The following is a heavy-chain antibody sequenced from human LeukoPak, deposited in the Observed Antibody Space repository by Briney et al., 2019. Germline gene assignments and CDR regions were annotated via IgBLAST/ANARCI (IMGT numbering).Heavy chain of an antibody. CDR3: AREAVPPAMRLAHYYYYMDV. V-gene: IGHV6-1*01. CDR1: GDSVSSNSAA. CDR2: AYYRSKWYN. Sequence: SQTLSLTCAISGDSVSSNSAAWNWIRQSPSRGLEWLGRAYYRSKWYNDYAVSVKSRITINPDTSKNQFSLQLNSVTPEDTAVYYCAREAVPPAMRLAHYYYYMDVWGKGTTVTVSS. J-gene: IGHJ6*03. D-gene: IGHD2-2*01.